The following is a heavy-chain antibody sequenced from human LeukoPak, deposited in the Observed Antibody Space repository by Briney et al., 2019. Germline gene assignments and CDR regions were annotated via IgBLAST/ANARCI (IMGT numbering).Heavy chain of an antibody. V-gene: IGHV3-23*01. CDR1: GFTFNNYW. J-gene: IGHJ4*02. CDR3: ANRVAAGGNIYLDS. CDR2: ITNSGDNT. Sequence: GGSLRLSCAASGFTFNNYWMNWVRQAPGKGLEWVSGITNSGDNTYYADSVKGRFTISRDNSKNTLYLQMNSLRADDTAVYYCANRVAAGGNIYLDSWGQGTLVTVSA. D-gene: IGHD6-13*01.